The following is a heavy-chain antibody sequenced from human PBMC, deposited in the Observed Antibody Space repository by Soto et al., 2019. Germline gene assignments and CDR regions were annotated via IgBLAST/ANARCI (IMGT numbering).Heavy chain of an antibody. V-gene: IGHV4-30-2*01. Sequence: QLQLQESGSGLVKPSQTLSLTCAVSGGSISSGGYSWSWIRQPPGKGLEWIGYIYHSGSTYYHPSLKCRVTISVDRSNNQFSLKLSSVPAADTAVYYCARGGYWSGGSCQLYFDYWGQGTLVTVSS. CDR2: IYHSGST. J-gene: IGHJ4*02. D-gene: IGHD2-15*01. CDR3: ARGGYWSGGSCQLYFDY. CDR1: GGSISSGGYS.